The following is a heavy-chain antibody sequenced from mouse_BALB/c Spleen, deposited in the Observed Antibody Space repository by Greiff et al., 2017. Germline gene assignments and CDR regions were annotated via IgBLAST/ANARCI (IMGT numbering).Heavy chain of an antibody. CDR2: INPYNGDT. V-gene: IGHV1-20*02. CDR3: ARRDYRYDGYYFDY. D-gene: IGHD2-14*01. J-gene: IGHJ2*01. Sequence: EVKLQQSGPELVKPGASVKISCKASGYSFTGYFMNWVMQSHGKSLEWIGRINPYNGDTFYNQKFKGKATLTVDKSSSTAHMELRSLASEDSAVYYCARRDYRYDGYYFDYWGQGTTLTVSS. CDR1: GYSFTGYF.